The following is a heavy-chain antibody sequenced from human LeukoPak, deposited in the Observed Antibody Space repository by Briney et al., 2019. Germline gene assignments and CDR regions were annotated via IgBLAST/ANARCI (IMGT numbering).Heavy chain of an antibody. J-gene: IGHJ6*03. CDR3: ARGVVLGYCSSTSCYYYMDV. Sequence: GASVNVSCKASGYTFTGYYMHWVRQAPGQGLEWMGWINPNSGGTNYAQKFQGRVTMTRDTSISTAYMELSRLRSDDTAVYYCARGVVLGYCSSTSCYYYMDVWGKGTTVTVSS. V-gene: IGHV1-2*02. CDR2: INPNSGGT. D-gene: IGHD2-2*01. CDR1: GYTFTGYY.